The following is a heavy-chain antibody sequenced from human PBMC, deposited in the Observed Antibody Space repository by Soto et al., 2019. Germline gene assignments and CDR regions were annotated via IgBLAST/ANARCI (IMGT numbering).Heavy chain of an antibody. CDR2: IYHSGST. CDR3: GGSGSYLYFDY. D-gene: IGHD3-10*01. CDR1: GGSISSSNW. V-gene: IGHV4-4*02. J-gene: IGHJ4*02. Sequence: SETLSLTCAVSGGSISSSNWWSWVRQPPGKGLEWIGEIYHSGSTNYNPSLKSRVTISVDKSKNQFSLKLSSVTAADTAVYYCGGSGSYLYFDYWAQGTLVTVAS.